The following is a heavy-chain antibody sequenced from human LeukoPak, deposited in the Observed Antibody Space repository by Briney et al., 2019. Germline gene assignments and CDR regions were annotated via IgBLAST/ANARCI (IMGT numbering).Heavy chain of an antibody. CDR2: IIPISGTA. V-gene: IGHV1-69*01. CDR3: ARDRGYCSGGSCYSGGYNWFDP. D-gene: IGHD2-15*01. J-gene: IGHJ5*02. Sequence: SVKASCKASGGTFSSYAISWVRQAPGQGLEWMGGIIPISGTANYAQKFQGRVTITADESTSTAYMELSSLRSEDTAVYYCARDRGYCSGGSCYSGGYNWFDPWGQGTLVTVSS. CDR1: GGTFSSYA.